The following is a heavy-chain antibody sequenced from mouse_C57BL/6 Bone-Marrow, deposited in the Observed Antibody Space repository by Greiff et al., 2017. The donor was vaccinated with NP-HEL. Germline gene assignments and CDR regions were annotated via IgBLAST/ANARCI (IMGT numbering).Heavy chain of an antibody. CDR1: GYTFTDYY. CDR3: ATYESYWYFDV. CDR2: IYPGSGNT. D-gene: IGHD2-3*01. Sequence: VQLQQSGAELVRPGASVKLSCKASGYTFTDYYINWVKQRPGQGLEWIARIYPGSGNTYYNEKFKGKATLTAEKSSSTAYMQLCSLTSEDSAVYFCATYESYWYFDVWGTGTTVTVSS. V-gene: IGHV1-76*01. J-gene: IGHJ1*03.